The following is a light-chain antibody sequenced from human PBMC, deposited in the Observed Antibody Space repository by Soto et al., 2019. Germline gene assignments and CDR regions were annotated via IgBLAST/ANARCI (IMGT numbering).Light chain of an antibody. CDR2: EVS. J-gene: IGLJ2*01. CDR3: SSFAGSNNLV. Sequence: QSVLTQPPSASGSPGQSVTISCTGTSSDVGGYNYVSWYQQHPGEAPKVMIYEVSKRPSGVPDRFSGSKSGNTASLTVSGLRAEDEADYYCSSFAGSNNLVFGGGTKVTVL. CDR1: SSDVGGYNY. V-gene: IGLV2-8*01.